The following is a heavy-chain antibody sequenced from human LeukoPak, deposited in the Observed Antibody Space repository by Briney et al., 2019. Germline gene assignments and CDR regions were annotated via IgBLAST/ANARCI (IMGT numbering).Heavy chain of an antibody. CDR2: IYYSGST. Sequence: PSETLSLTCTVSGGSISSYYWSWIRQPPVKGLEWIGYIYYSGSTNYNPSLKSRVTISVDTSKNQFSLKLSSVTAADTAVCYCARLGSRIEQEANWFDPWGQGTLVTVSS. V-gene: IGHV4-59*08. J-gene: IGHJ5*02. D-gene: IGHD1/OR15-1a*01. CDR1: GGSISSYY. CDR3: ARLGSRIEQEANWFDP.